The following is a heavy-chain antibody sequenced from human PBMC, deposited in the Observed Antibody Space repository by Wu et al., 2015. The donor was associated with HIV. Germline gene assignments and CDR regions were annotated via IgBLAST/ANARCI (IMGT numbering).Heavy chain of an antibody. V-gene: IGHV1-46*01. D-gene: IGHD1-26*01. CDR3: ARDRPALGGSYSGCDY. J-gene: IGHJ4*02. Sequence: QVQLVQSGAEVKKPGASVKVSCKASGYTFSSYYIHWVRQAPGQGLEWMGIINPSGGSTRYAQKFQGRVTMTRDTSTSTVYMELSSLRSEDTAVYYCARDRPALGGSYSGCDYWGQGTLVTVSS. CDR2: INPSGGST. CDR1: GYTFSSYY.